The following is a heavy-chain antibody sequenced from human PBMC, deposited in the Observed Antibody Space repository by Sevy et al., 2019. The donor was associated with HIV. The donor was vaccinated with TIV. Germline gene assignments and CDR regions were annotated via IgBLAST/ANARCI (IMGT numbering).Heavy chain of an antibody. V-gene: IGHV1-69*13. CDR1: GGTFRTYG. CDR3: ARGGGNGWYYFDY. Sequence: ASVKVSCKATGGTFRTYGISWVRQAPGQGLEWMGGIIPILGTVNYAQKFQGRVTITADESTKTAYMEQSSLRSEDTAVYYCARGGGNGWYYFDYWGQETLVTVSS. J-gene: IGHJ4*02. CDR2: IIPILGTV. D-gene: IGHD6-19*01.